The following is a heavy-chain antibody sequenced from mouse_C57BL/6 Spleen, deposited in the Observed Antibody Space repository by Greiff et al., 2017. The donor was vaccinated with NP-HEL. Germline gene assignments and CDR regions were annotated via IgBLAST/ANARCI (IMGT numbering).Heavy chain of an antibody. D-gene: IGHD1-1*01. CDR2: IDPNSGGT. CDR3: AREGDYYGSSFYYFDD. Sequence: QQSCKASGYTFTSYWMHWVKQRPGRGLEWIGRIDPNSGGTKYNEKIKSKSTLTVDKPSSTAYMPLSSQTTRDSSVYYGAREGDYYGSSFYYFDDWGQGTTLTVSS. CDR1: GYTFTSYW. J-gene: IGHJ2*01. V-gene: IGHV1-72*01.